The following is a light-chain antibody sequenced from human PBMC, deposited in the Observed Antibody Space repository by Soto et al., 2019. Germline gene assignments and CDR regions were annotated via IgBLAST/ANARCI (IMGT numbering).Light chain of an antibody. Sequence: LTQPRSVSGSPGQSVTISCTGTSSDVGGYNYVSWYQQHPGKAPKLMIYDVSKRPSGVPDRFSGSKSGNTASLTISGLQAEDEADYYCCSYAGSYTFEVFGTGTKVTVL. CDR3: CSYAGSYTFEV. CDR1: SSDVGGYNY. J-gene: IGLJ1*01. CDR2: DVS. V-gene: IGLV2-11*01.